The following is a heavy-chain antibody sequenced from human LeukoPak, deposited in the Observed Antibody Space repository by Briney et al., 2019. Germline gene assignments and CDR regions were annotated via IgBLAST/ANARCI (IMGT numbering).Heavy chain of an antibody. CDR1: GYIFTTYW. V-gene: IGHV5-51*01. Sequence: RGGSLQISGEGSGYIFTTYWSAWGRRLPGKGLEGMGIIYPGDSDTRYSPSFQGQVTISADKSISTAYLQWSSLKASDTAMYYCARQDHSSSWAYWGQGTLVTVSS. J-gene: IGHJ4*02. D-gene: IGHD6-13*01. CDR2: IYPGDSDT. CDR3: ARQDHSSSWAY.